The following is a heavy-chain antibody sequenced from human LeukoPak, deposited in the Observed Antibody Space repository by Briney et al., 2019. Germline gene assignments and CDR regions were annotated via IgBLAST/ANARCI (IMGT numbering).Heavy chain of an antibody. CDR1: GFTFSSYW. J-gene: IGHJ3*02. V-gene: IGHV3-7*03. CDR2: IKQDGSEK. D-gene: IGHD3-22*01. CDR3: AKDFDYYDSSGARKWKAFDI. Sequence: PGGSLRLSFAASGFTFSSYWMSWVRQAPGKGLEWVANIKQDGSEKYYVDSVKGRFTISRDNSKNTLYLQMNSLRAEDTAVYYCAKDFDYYDSSGARKWKAFDIWGQGTMVTVSS.